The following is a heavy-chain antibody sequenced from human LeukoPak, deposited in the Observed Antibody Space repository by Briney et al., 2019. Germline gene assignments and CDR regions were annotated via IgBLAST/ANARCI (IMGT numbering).Heavy chain of an antibody. D-gene: IGHD5-12*01. V-gene: IGHV4-59*01. Sequence: SETLSLTCTVSGGSISSYYWSWIRQPPGKGLEWIGYIYYTGSTNYNPSLKTRVNISADTAKKQVSLRLNSVTAADTAVYYCARGHNDYRYWGQGIQVTVSS. J-gene: IGHJ4*02. CDR1: GGSISSYY. CDR3: ARGHNDYRY. CDR2: IYYTGST.